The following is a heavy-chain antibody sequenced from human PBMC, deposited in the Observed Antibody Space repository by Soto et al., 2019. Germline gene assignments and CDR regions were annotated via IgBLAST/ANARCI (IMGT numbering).Heavy chain of an antibody. CDR2: LIGGHYGT. V-gene: IGHV3-23*01. J-gene: IGHJ5*02. D-gene: IGHD3-10*01. CDR3: AKGKSTGDIDWFDP. CDR1: GFTLQNYA. Sequence: HPGGSLRLSCTASGFTLQNYAMAWVRQAPGKGLEWVSTLIGGHYGTAYSYSVKGRFTVSRDNSKNCLYLQMNSLGVEDTAMYFCAKGKSTGDIDWFDPWGQGSLVTVSS.